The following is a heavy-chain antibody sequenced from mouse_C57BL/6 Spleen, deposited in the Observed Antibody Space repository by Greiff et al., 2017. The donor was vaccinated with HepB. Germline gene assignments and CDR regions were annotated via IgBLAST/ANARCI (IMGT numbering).Heavy chain of an antibody. CDR1: GYSFTSYY. Sequence: VQLQQSGPELVKPGASVKISCKASGYSFTSYYIHWVKQRPGQGLEWIGWIYPGSGNTKYNEKFKGKATLTADTSSSTAYMQLSSLTSEDSAVYYCARGLLSYAMDYWGQGTSVTVSS. J-gene: IGHJ4*01. CDR2: IYPGSGNT. V-gene: IGHV1-66*01. D-gene: IGHD2-10*01. CDR3: ARGLLSYAMDY.